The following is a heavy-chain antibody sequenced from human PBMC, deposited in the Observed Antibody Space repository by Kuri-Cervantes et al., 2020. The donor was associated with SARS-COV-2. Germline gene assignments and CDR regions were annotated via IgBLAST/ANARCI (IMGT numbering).Heavy chain of an antibody. V-gene: IGHV3-13*01. CDR2: IGTAGDT. J-gene: IGHJ6*02. D-gene: IGHD3-16*01. Sequence: GGSLRLSCAASGFTFSSYDMHWVRRATGKGLEWVSAIGTAGDTYYPGSVKGRFTISRENAKNSLYLQMNSLRAGDTAVYYCARDLGGPRFGGMDVWGQGTTVTVSS. CDR3: ARDLGGPRFGGMDV. CDR1: GFTFSSYD.